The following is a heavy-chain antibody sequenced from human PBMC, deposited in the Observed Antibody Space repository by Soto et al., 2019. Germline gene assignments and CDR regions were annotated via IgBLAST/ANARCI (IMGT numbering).Heavy chain of an antibody. CDR3: SRLYYSSGSYYPPGLDY. J-gene: IGHJ4*02. D-gene: IGHD3-10*01. CDR1: GFTFSIFA. V-gene: IGHV3-23*01. CDR2: ISGGGGST. Sequence: GGSLRLSCAASGFTFSIFAMSWVRQSPGKGLEWVSTISGGGGSTYYADAVKGRFTISRDNSMGTLYLQMKSLRVEDTAIYYCSRLYYSSGSYYPPGLDYWGQGTLAPVSS.